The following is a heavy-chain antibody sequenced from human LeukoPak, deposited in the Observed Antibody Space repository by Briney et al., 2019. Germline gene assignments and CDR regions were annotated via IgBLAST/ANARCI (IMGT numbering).Heavy chain of an antibody. J-gene: IGHJ4*02. CDR1: GFTFSTYG. V-gene: IGHV3-33*01. Sequence: GGSLRLSCAASGFTFSTYGMHWVRQAPGKGLEWVAVVWYDGTNIHYVDSVKGRFTISRDNSKSTLYLQMNSLTAEDTAVYYCARGGYSGTYFFDYWGRGTPVTVSS. CDR2: VWYDGTNI. D-gene: IGHD1-26*01. CDR3: ARGGYSGTYFFDY.